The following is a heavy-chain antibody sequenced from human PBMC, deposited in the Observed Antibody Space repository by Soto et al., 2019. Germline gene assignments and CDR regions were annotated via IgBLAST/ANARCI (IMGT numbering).Heavy chain of an antibody. CDR1: GFTFSSYE. CDR3: ARGPISSSPPLYGMDV. D-gene: IGHD6-13*01. J-gene: IGHJ6*02. V-gene: IGHV3-48*03. Sequence: PGGSLRLSCAASGFTFSSYEMNWVRQAPGKGLEWVSYISSSGSTIYYADSVKGRFTISRDNAKNSLYLQMNSLRAEDTAVYYCARGPISSSPPLYGMDVWGQGTTVTAP. CDR2: ISSSGSTI.